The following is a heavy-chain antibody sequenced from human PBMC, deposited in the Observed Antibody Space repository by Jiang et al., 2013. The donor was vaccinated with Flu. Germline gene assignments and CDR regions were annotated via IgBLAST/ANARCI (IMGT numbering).Heavy chain of an antibody. CDR1: GFTFDDYA. V-gene: IGHV3-9*01. D-gene: IGHD3-22*01. CDR3: AKGKHPNYYDSSSLFDY. Sequence: AASGFTFDDYAMHWVRQAPGKGLEWVSGISWNSGSIGYADSVKGRFTISRDNAKNSLYLQMNSLRAEDTALYYCAKGKHPNYYDSSSLFDYWGQGTLVTVSS. J-gene: IGHJ4*02. CDR2: ISWNSGSI.